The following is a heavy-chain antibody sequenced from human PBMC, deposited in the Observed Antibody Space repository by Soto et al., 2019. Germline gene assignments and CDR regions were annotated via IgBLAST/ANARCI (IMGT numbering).Heavy chain of an antibody. V-gene: IGHV3-33*01. CDR3: ARRLSSSSWSFLTTYYYYGMDV. CDR2: IWYDGSNK. J-gene: IGHJ6*02. CDR1: GFTFSSYG. D-gene: IGHD6-13*01. Sequence: QVQLVESGGGVVQPGRSLRLSCAASGFTFSSYGMHWVRQAPGKGLEWVAVIWYDGSNKYYADSVKGRFTISRDNSKNTLYLQMNSLRAEGTAVYYCARRLSSSSWSFLTTYYYYGMDVWGQGTTVTVSS.